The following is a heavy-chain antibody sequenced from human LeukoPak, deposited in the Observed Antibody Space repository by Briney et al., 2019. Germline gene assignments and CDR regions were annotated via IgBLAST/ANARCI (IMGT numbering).Heavy chain of an antibody. Sequence: ASVKVSCKASGHTFTGYYMHWVRQAPGQGLEWMGWINPNSGGTNYAQKFQGRVTMTKDTSISTVYMELNRLTSDDTALYYCARDNYGRLDYWGQGTLVTVSS. D-gene: IGHD4-17*01. CDR3: ARDNYGRLDY. J-gene: IGHJ4*02. CDR1: GHTFTGYY. V-gene: IGHV1-2*02. CDR2: INPNSGGT.